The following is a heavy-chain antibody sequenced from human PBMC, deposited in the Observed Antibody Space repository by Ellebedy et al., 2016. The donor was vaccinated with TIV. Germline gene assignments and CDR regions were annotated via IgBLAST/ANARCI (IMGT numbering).Heavy chain of an antibody. CDR1: GFTFSSYW. D-gene: IGHD3-10*01. J-gene: IGHJ4*02. V-gene: IGHV3-7*01. CDR2: IKQDGSER. CDR3: ARTYQTAMVRGVISPCDY. Sequence: GGSLRLSXAASGFTFSSYWMSWVRQAPGKGLEWVANIKQDGSERYYVDSVKGRFTISRDNAKNSLYLQMNSLRAEDTAVYYCARTYQTAMVRGVISPCDYWGQGTLVTVPS.